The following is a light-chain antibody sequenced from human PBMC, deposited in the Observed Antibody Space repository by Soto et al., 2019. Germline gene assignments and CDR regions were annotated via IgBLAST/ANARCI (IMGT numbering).Light chain of an antibody. V-gene: IGKV1-5*01. J-gene: IGKJ1*01. Sequence: DIQMTLSPSTLSASIGDRVTITCRASQNINNWIAWYQQKPGKAPKFLIYDASTLESGVPSRFSGSGFGTEFSFTISSLQPDDFGSYYCQHMRTFGQGTKLDIK. CDR1: QNINNW. CDR3: QHMRT. CDR2: DAS.